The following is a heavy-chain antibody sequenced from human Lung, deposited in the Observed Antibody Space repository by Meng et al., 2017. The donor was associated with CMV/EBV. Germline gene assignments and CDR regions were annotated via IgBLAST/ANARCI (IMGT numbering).Heavy chain of an antibody. V-gene: IGHV3-48*04. D-gene: IGHD1-1*01. Sequence: ESLKISCAASGFTFSTYSVNWVRQAPGKGLEWVSYINAGSSSILYADSVKGRFTISRDNAKSALFLQMSRLRVEDTAIYYCTGKGCDYWGPGALVNISS. CDR3: TGKGCDY. CDR2: INAGSSSI. CDR1: GFTFSTYS. J-gene: IGHJ4*02.